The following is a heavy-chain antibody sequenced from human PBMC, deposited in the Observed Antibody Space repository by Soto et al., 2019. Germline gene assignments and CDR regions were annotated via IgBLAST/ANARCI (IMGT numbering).Heavy chain of an antibody. CDR2: IFSNDEK. Sequence: QVSLKESGPVLVKPTETLTLTCTVSGFSLSNARMGVSWIRQPPGKGLEWLAHIFSNDEKSYSTSLKSRLTISKDTSKSQVVLTMTNMDPVDTATYYCARMYFDWSDRTAPYGMDVWGHGTTVTVSS. J-gene: IGHJ6*02. V-gene: IGHV2-26*01. CDR3: ARMYFDWSDRTAPYGMDV. CDR1: GFSLSNARMG. D-gene: IGHD3-9*01.